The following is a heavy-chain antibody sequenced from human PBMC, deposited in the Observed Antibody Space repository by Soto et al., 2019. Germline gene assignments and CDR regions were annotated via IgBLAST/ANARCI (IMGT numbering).Heavy chain of an antibody. CDR1: GFTFTTYA. Sequence: GSLRLSCAASGFTFTTYAMSWVRQAPGKGLEWVSGINEGGGITYYADSVKGRFTISRDNSKNTLSLQMNSLRAEDTAVYYCAKPLLGGDFYFDYWGQGTLVTVSS. CDR3: AKPLLGGDFYFDY. CDR2: INEGGGIT. V-gene: IGHV3-23*01. J-gene: IGHJ4*02. D-gene: IGHD2-21*02.